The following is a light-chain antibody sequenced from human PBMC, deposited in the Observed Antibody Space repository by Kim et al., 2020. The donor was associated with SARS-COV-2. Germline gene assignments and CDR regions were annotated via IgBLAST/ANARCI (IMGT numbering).Light chain of an antibody. CDR3: QQYKESHT. CDR1: QTVSIW. V-gene: IGKV1-5*03. Sequence: DIQMTQSPSALSASVGDRLTITCRASQTVSIWLAWYQQKPGKAPKLLIYKASTLESGVPSRFSGSGSGTEFTLTISSLQPDDFATYFCQQYKESHTFCHGTKVDIK. J-gene: IGKJ2*01. CDR2: KAS.